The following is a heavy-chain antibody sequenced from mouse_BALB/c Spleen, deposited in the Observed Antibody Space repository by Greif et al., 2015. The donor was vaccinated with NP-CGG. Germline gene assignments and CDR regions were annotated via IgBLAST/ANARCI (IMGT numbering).Heavy chain of an antibody. D-gene: IGHD4-1*01. CDR2: IYPGSGNT. CDR1: GYTFTDYY. CDR3: ARRTGTEAMDY. J-gene: IGHJ4*01. Sequence: VQVVESGPELVKPGASVKISCKASGYTFTDYYINWVKQKPGQGLECIGWIYPGSGNTKYNEKFKGKATLTVDTSSSTAYMQLSSLTSEDTAVYFCARRTGTEAMDYWGQGTSVTVSS. V-gene: IGHV1-84*02.